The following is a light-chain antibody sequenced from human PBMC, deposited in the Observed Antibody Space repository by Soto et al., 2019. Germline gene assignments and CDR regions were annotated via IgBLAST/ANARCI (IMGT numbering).Light chain of an antibody. V-gene: IGKV1-5*01. Sequence: DIQMTQSPATLSASVGDRVTIPCRASQSISSWLAWDQQKPGKATKLLIYDASSLESGVQSRVSGSGSGTECTLSISRLQPDDFATYYCQQYKSLWTFGQGTKVEIK. CDR2: DAS. J-gene: IGKJ1*01. CDR3: QQYKSLWT. CDR1: QSISSW.